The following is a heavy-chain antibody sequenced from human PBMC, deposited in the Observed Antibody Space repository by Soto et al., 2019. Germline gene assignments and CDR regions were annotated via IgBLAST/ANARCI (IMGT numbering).Heavy chain of an antibody. CDR1: GDSISSSY. J-gene: IGHJ6*03. CDR2: IDDTGST. CDR3: ARGVLEWLLRDSYYYYMDV. D-gene: IGHD3-3*01. Sequence: SETLSLTCTVSGDSISSSYWNWIRQAPGKGLEWIGYIDDTGSTNYNPSLKSRVTLSADPSNNQYSLKLSSVTAADTAVYYCARGVLEWLLRDSYYYYMDVWGKRTTVTVSS. V-gene: IGHV4-59*01.